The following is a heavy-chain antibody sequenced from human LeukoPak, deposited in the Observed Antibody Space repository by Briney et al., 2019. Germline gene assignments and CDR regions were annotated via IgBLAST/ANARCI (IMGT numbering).Heavy chain of an antibody. Sequence: GGSLRLSCEATGFSFSSYAMSWVRQAPGEGLEWVSATSGSGDSADYADAVKGRFTISRDNSKNSLYLQMNSLRAEDTAVYYCARDQWLQSDYYMDVWGKGTTVTVSS. V-gene: IGHV3-23*01. CDR3: ARDQWLQSDYYMDV. J-gene: IGHJ6*03. CDR1: GFSFSSYA. D-gene: IGHD5-18*01. CDR2: TSGSGDSA.